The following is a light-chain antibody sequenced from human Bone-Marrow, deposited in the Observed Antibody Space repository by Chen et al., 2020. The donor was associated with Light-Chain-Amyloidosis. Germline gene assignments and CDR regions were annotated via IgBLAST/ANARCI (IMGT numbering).Light chain of an antibody. V-gene: IGLV6-57*01. J-gene: IGLJ3*02. CDR1: SGSIATNY. CDR3: QSYQGSSQGV. CDR2: EDD. Sequence: NFMLTQPHSVSESPGKTVIISCTRSSGSIATNYVQWYQQRPGSSPPTVIYEDDQRPSGVPDRFSGSSDRSSNSASLTISRLKTEDEADYYCQSYQGSSQGVFGGGTKLTVL.